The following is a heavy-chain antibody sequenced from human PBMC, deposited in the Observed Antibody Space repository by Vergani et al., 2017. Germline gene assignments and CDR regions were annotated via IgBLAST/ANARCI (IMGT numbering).Heavy chain of an antibody. D-gene: IGHD3-16*01. Sequence: QVQLVQSGAEVKKPGSSVKVSCKASGGTFSSYAISWVRQAPGQGLEWMGRIIPILGIANYAQKFQGRVTITADKSTSTAYMELSSLRSEDTAVYYCARAIGMGGGVYGMDVWGQGTTVTVSS. J-gene: IGHJ6*02. CDR1: GGTFSSYA. V-gene: IGHV1-69*04. CDR2: IIPILGIA. CDR3: ARAIGMGGGVYGMDV.